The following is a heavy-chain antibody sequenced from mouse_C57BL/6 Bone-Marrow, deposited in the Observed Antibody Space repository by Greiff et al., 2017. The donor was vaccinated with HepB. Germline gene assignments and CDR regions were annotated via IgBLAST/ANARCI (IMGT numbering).Heavy chain of an antibody. D-gene: IGHD4-1*01. CDR2: ISYSGST. Sequence: VQLQQSGPGMVKPSQSLSLTCTVTGYSITSGYDWHWIRHFPGNKLEWMGYISYSGSTNYNPSLKSRISITHDTSKNHFFLKLNSVTTEDTATYYCARAGTYFDYWGQGTTLTVSS. CDR1: GYSITSGYD. V-gene: IGHV3-1*01. CDR3: ARAGTYFDY. J-gene: IGHJ2*01.